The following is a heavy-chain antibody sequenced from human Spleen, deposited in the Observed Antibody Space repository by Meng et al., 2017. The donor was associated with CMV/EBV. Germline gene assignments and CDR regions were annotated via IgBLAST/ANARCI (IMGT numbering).Heavy chain of an antibody. CDR2: ISFDGSTK. V-gene: IGHV3-30-3*02. D-gene: IGHD6-19*01. Sequence: GESLKISCAASGFTFSTYTIHWVRQTPGKGLEWVATISFDGSTKYYADSVKGRFTISSDTSKNTLYLQMNSLRAEDTAVYYCAKRLGRDDAFDIWGQGTMVTVSS. CDR3: AKRLGRDDAFDI. CDR1: GFTFSTYT. J-gene: IGHJ3*02.